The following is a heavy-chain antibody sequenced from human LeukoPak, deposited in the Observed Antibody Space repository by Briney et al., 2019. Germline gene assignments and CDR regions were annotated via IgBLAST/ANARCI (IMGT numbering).Heavy chain of an antibody. CDR3: ARAQGGTYYFDY. CDR1: GGSISGYY. D-gene: IGHD1-1*01. Sequence: SETLSLTCTVSGGSISGYYWSWIRQSAGKGLEWIGRIFSSGSTSYNPSLKSRVTMSVDTSRNQFSLKLSSVTAADTAVYYCARAQGGTYYFDYWGQGTLVTVSS. V-gene: IGHV4-4*07. CDR2: IFSSGST. J-gene: IGHJ4*02.